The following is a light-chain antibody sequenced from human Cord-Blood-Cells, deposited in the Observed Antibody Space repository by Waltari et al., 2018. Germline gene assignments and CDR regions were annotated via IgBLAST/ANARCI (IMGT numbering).Light chain of an antibody. CDR2: DVS. J-gene: IGLJ3*02. Sequence: QSALPQPRPVSGSPGQSVTISCTGTSSDVGGYHYVSWYQQHPGKAPKLMIYDVSKRPSGVPDRFSGSKSGNTASLTISGLQAEDEADYYCCSYAGSYTWVFGGGTKLTVL. V-gene: IGLV2-11*01. CDR3: CSYAGSYTWV. CDR1: SSDVGGYHY.